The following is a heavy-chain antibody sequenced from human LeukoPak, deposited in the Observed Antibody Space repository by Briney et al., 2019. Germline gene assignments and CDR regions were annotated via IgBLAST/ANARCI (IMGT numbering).Heavy chain of an antibody. V-gene: IGHV1-46*01. CDR1: GYTFTSYY. D-gene: IGHD2-2*01. Sequence: GASVKVSCKASGYTFTSYYMHWVRQAPGQGLEWMGIINPSGGSTSYAQKFQGRVTVTRDTSTSTVYMELSSLRSEDTAVYYCARGAGYCSSTSCYAEYNWFDPWGQGTLVTVSS. CDR3: ARGAGYCSSTSCYAEYNWFDP. J-gene: IGHJ5*02. CDR2: INPSGGST.